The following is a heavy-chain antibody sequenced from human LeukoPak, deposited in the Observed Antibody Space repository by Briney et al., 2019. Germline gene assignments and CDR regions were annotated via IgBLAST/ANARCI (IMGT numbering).Heavy chain of an antibody. J-gene: IGHJ3*02. CDR1: GGSFSGYC. CDR3: ARGRGSGWYRDAFDI. D-gene: IGHD6-19*01. CDR2: INHSGST. V-gene: IGHV4-34*01. Sequence: SETLSLTCAVYGGSFSGYCWSWIRQPPGKGLEWIGEINHSGSTNYNPSLKSRITISVDTSKNQFSLKLSSVTAADTAVYYCARGRGSGWYRDAFDIWGQGTMVTVSS.